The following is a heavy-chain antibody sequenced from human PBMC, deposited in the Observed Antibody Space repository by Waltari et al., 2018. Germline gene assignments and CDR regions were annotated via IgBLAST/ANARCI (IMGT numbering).Heavy chain of an antibody. Sequence: EVQLVETGGGLIQPGGSLRLSCAASGFTVSSNYMSWVRQAPGKGLEWVSVIYSGGSTDYADSVKGRITISRDNTKDSLYLQMNSLRAEDTAVYYCARERRGAFDIWGQGTMVTVSS. J-gene: IGHJ3*02. V-gene: IGHV3-53*02. CDR2: IYSGGST. CDR1: GFTVSSNY. D-gene: IGHD1-26*01. CDR3: ARERRGAFDI.